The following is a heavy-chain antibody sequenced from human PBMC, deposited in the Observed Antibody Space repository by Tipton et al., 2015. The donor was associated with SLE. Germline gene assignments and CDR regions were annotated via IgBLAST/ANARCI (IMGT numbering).Heavy chain of an antibody. J-gene: IGHJ3*02. Sequence: SLRLSCVASGFTFSSFRMHWVRQAPGKGLVWVSRISSDGSNTNYADSVKGRFTISRDNAKNTLYLQMNSLRAEDTAVYYCASSTISAARALDIWGQGTMVTVSS. CDR2: ISSDGSNT. V-gene: IGHV3-74*01. CDR1: GFTFSSFR. D-gene: IGHD6-13*01. CDR3: ASSTISAARALDI.